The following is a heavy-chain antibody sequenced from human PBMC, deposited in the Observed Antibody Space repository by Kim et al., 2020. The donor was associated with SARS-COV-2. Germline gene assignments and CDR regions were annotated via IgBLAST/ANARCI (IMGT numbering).Heavy chain of an antibody. CDR1: GFTFGHYT. CDR3: AGGDYSSAWYSFDF. Sequence: GGSLRLSCAASGFTFGHYTMHWVRQAPGKGLEYVATISSDGGTTFYANSVKGRFTISRDNSKNTLYLQLGSLRLEDLAVYYCAGGDYSSAWYSFDFWGQG. CDR2: ISSDGGTT. J-gene: IGHJ4*02. D-gene: IGHD6-19*01. V-gene: IGHV3-64*01.